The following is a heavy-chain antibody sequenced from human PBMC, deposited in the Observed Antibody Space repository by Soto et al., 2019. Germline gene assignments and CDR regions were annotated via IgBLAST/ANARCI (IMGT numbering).Heavy chain of an antibody. CDR2: VDLSGTT. CDR3: ARGSIAARLAN. J-gene: IGHJ4*02. CDR1: GGSLSGYY. D-gene: IGHD6-6*01. V-gene: IGHV4-34*02. Sequence: QVQLQQWGAGLLKPSETLSLTCAVYGGSLSGYYWTWIRQSPEKGLEWIGEVDLSGTTTYDPSLKSRATISLDTSKSHLSLRLTSVTAADTAVYYCARGSIAARLANWGQGTLVTVSS.